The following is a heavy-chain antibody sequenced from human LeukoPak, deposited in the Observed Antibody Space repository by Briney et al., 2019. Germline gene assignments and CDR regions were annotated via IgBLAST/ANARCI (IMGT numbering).Heavy chain of an antibody. D-gene: IGHD6-13*01. CDR2: INHSGST. J-gene: IGHJ4*02. V-gene: IGHV4-34*01. CDR1: GGSFSGYY. Sequence: PSETLSLTCAVYGGSFSGYYWSWIRQPPGKGLEWIGEINHSGSTNYNPSLKSRVTISVDTSKNQLSLKLSSVTAADTAVYYCARDVAGTGDYWGQGTLVTVSS. CDR3: ARDVAGTGDY.